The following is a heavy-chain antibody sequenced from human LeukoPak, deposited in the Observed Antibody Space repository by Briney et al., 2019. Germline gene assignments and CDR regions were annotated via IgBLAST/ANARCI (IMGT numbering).Heavy chain of an antibody. Sequence: GGSLRLSCAASGFTFSSYAMHWVRQAPGKGLEWVAFIRYDGSNKYYADSVKGRFTISRDNSKNTLYLQMNSLRAEDTAVYYCAKDPDYYDSSGYYPLGYWGQGTLVTVSS. J-gene: IGHJ4*02. CDR1: GFTFSSYA. CDR3: AKDPDYYDSSGYYPLGY. D-gene: IGHD3-22*01. CDR2: IRYDGSNK. V-gene: IGHV3-30*02.